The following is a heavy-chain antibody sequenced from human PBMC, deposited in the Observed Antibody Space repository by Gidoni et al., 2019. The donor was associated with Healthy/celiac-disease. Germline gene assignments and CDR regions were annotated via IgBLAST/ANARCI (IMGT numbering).Heavy chain of an antibody. V-gene: IGHV5-51*01. Sequence: KGLEWMGIIYPGDSDTRYSPSFQGQVTISADKSISTAYLQWSSLKASDTAMYYCARGDRAGRTLLRALGGYWGQGTLVTVSS. J-gene: IGHJ4*02. CDR3: ARGDRAGRTLLRALGGY. CDR2: IYPGDSDT. D-gene: IGHD3-9*01.